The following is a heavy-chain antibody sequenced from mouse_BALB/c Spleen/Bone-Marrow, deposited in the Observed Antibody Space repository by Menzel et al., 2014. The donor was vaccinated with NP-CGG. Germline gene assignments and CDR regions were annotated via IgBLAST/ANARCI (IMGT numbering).Heavy chain of an antibody. D-gene: IGHD2-14*01. Sequence: VQLQESGAELVKPGASVKLSCKASGYTFTSYDINWVRQRPEQGREWIGWIFPGDGGTKCNEKFKGKATLTTDKSSSTAYTQLNRLTFEDSAVYFCARNYRYAWFAYWGQGTLVTVSA. V-gene: IGHV1-85*01. J-gene: IGHJ3*01. CDR3: ARNYRYAWFAY. CDR2: IFPGDGGT. CDR1: GYTFTSYD.